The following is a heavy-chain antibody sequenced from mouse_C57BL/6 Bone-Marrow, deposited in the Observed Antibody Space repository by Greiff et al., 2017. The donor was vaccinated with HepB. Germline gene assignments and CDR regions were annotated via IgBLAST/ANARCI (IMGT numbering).Heavy chain of an antibody. J-gene: IGHJ1*03. V-gene: IGHV1-64*01. CDR3: ARGGITTVVATRYWYFDV. Sequence: VQLQQPGAELVKPGASVKLSCKASGYTFTSYWMHWVKQRPGQGLEWIGMIHPNSGSTNYNEKFKSKATLTVDKSSSTAYMQLSSLTSEDSAVYYCARGGITTVVATRYWYFDVWGTGTTVTVSS. CDR2: IHPNSGST. D-gene: IGHD1-1*01. CDR1: GYTFTSYW.